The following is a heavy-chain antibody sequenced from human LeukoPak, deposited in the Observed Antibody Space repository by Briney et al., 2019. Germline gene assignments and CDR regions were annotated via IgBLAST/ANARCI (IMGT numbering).Heavy chain of an antibody. CDR2: ISGAGDRT. D-gene: IGHD3-22*01. J-gene: IGHJ4*02. CDR3: AKARIPSGNGYYSH. V-gene: IGHV3-23*01. Sequence: PGGSLRLSCAGSGFTFSSYAMSWVRQAPGKGLEWVSDISGAGDRTYYADSVKGRFTISRDNSKNTLYLQMGSLRAEDTAIYYCAKARIPSGNGYYSHWGQGTLVTVSS. CDR1: GFTFSSYA.